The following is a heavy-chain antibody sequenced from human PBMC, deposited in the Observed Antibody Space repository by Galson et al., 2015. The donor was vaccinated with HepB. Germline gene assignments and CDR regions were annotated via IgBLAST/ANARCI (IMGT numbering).Heavy chain of an antibody. V-gene: IGHV3-23*01. CDR3: AIPSGPTLWYSDL. CDR2: ISAGGVNT. J-gene: IGHJ2*01. D-gene: IGHD3-10*01. CDR1: GFAVGNYG. Sequence: SLRLSCAASGFAVGNYGMSWVRQAPGKGLDWVSAISAGGVNTYYADSVKGRFTISRDNSKNTLYLQMNSLKAEDMALYYCAIPSGPTLWYSDLWGRGALVTVSS.